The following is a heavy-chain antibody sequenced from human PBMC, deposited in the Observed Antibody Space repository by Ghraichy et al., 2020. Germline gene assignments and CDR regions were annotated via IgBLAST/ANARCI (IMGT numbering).Heavy chain of an antibody. J-gene: IGHJ4*02. D-gene: IGHD2-15*01. CDR2: IYTSGST. CDR1: GASLRGFY. Sequence: SETLSLTCNVSGASLRGFYWSWLRQPAGKGLEWIGRIYTSGSTNLNPSFKSRISMSIDTSKTVFSMKLRSLTAADTAVYYCARGAVGSADDSWGPGTLVIVSS. CDR3: ARGAVGSADDS. V-gene: IGHV4-4*07.